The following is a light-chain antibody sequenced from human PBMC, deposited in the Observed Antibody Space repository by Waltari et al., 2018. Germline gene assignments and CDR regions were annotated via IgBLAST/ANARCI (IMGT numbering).Light chain of an antibody. Sequence: EIVLTQSPGTLSLSPGERANLSCRASQSVSRSLAWYQQKHGQAPRLLIYDASTRATGIPDRFSGSGSGTDFSLTISRLEPEDFAVYYCQKYVSLPATFGQGTKVEIK. J-gene: IGKJ1*01. CDR1: QSVSRS. V-gene: IGKV3-20*01. CDR2: DAS. CDR3: QKYVSLPAT.